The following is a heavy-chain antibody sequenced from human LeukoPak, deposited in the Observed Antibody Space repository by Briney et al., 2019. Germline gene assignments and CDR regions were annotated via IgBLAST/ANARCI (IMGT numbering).Heavy chain of an antibody. J-gene: IGHJ6*03. V-gene: IGHV3-74*01. Sequence: GGSLRLSCAASGFSFGTYGMSWVRQVPGKGLEWVSGINGDGSDPKYADSVKGRFTIFRDNGKNTLYLQMNSLRSEDTALYYCARELGDMDVWGEGTTVTVFS. CDR2: INGDGSDP. CDR3: ARELGDMDV. CDR1: GFSFGTYG. D-gene: IGHD3-3*01.